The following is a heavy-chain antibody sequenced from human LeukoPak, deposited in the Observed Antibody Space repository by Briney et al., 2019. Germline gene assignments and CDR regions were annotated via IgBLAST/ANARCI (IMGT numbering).Heavy chain of an antibody. J-gene: IGHJ5*02. CDR1: NYSISSGYY. V-gene: IGHV4-38-2*02. D-gene: IGHD4-11*01. CDR2: IYRSGTT. Sequence: SETLSLTCTVSNYSISSGYYWGWIRQPPGKGLEWIGSIYRSGTTYYNPSLKSRVTISVDTSKNQFSLKLSSVTAADTAVYYCARVKATTVTNWFDPWGQGTLVTVSS. CDR3: ARVKATTVTNWFDP.